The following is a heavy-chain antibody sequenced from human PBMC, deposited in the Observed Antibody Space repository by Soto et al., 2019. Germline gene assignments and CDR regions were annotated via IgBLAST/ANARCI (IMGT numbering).Heavy chain of an antibody. V-gene: IGHV1-69*08. D-gene: IGHD2-2*01. CDR1: GGTFSNYI. CDR2: VVPFLNTT. Sequence: QVQLVQSGAEVKRPGSSVKVSCKASGGTFSNYIISWVRQAPGQGLEWMGKVVPFLNTTNYARKFEGRVTITADKSSSTANMALRSLRSAYTAVYSWANLVVTLRSSQYYYGMDVWGQGTTVTVSS. CDR3: ANLVVTLRSSQYYYGMDV. J-gene: IGHJ6*02.